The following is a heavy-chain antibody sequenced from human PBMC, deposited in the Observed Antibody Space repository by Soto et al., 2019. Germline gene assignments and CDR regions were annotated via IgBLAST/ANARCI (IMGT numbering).Heavy chain of an antibody. CDR2: ISHSGGT. CDR3: ARDSRWMDGRNFFWYSNH. V-gene: IGHV4-30-2*01. Sequence: QLQLQESGSGLVKPSQTLSLTCAVSGGSISSGGYSWSWIRQPPGKGLEWIGYISHSGGTYYNPSLRRGAPLPEDGSKNRFSCNRSSVPAADTAVYYCARDSRWMDGRNFFWYSNHWGKGPLLTVSS. CDR1: GGSISSGGYS. D-gene: IGHD3-3*01. J-gene: IGHJ1*01.